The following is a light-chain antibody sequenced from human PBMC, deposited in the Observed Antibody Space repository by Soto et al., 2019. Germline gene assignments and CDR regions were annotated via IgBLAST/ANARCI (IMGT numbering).Light chain of an antibody. CDR1: SSDIGAYDY. CDR2: EIN. CDR3: FSFKSTSTHV. Sequence: SALTQPASLSGSPGQSITISGPGTSSDIGAYDYVSWFQQHPGKAPKLMISEINNRPSGVSNSFSGCKSGNTAYLTISGLEVEDEAEYFCFSFKSTSTHVFGTGTKVTVL. V-gene: IGLV2-14*01. J-gene: IGLJ1*01.